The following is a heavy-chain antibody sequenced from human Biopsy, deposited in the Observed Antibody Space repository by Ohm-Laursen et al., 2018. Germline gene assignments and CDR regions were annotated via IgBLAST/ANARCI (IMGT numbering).Heavy chain of an antibody. CDR2: ISPYNGNG. V-gene: IGHV1-18*01. D-gene: IGHD3-22*01. CDR1: GYTFPNFG. Sequence: GASVKVSCKTSGYTFPNFGISWVRQAPGRGLEWMGWISPYNGNGDYEKNFHGRVTLTADTSTSTVYMELRSLRSGDTAVYYCETSHYFESTGYAFDFWGQGTMVSVSS. J-gene: IGHJ3*01. CDR3: ETSHYFESTGYAFDF.